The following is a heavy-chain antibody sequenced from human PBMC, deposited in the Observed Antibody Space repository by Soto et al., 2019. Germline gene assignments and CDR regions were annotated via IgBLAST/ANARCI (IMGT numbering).Heavy chain of an antibody. Sequence: AXSGEVCLKGSGYSFTDYHIHWVRQAPGQGLEWLGRINPKSGVTSTAQKFQGWVTMTTDTSISTASMELTRLTSDDTAIYYCARGDSTDCSNGVCSFFYNHDMDVWGQGTTVTVSS. V-gene: IGHV1-2*04. CDR2: INPKSGVT. CDR3: ARGDSTDCSNGVCSFFYNHDMDV. CDR1: GYSFTDYH. D-gene: IGHD2-8*01. J-gene: IGHJ6*02.